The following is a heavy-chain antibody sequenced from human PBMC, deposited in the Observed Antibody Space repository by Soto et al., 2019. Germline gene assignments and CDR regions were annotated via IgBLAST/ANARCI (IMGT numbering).Heavy chain of an antibody. D-gene: IGHD2-21*02. J-gene: IGHJ4*02. CDR1: GFIVTSYY. CDR3: ARDSDSHYFDY. Sequence: EVQLVESGGGLIQPGGSLRLSCAASGFIVTSYYMSWVRQTPGRGLEWVSTIYSDGTTLHADSVKGRFTISRDNSKNTLYLQMNSLRAEDTAVYYCARDSDSHYFDYWGQGTLVTASS. CDR2: IYSDGTT. V-gene: IGHV3-53*01.